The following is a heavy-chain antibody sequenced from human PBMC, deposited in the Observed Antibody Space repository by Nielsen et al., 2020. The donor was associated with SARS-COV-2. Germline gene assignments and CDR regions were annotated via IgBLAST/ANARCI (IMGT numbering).Heavy chain of an antibody. Sequence: SETLSLTCTVSGGSVSSGSYYWSWIRQPPGKGLEWIGYIYYSGSTNYNPSLKSRVTISVDTSKNQFSLKLSSVTAADTAVYYCASTPYYGSGRPEYFDYWGQGTLVTVSS. CDR1: GGSVSSGSYY. J-gene: IGHJ4*02. V-gene: IGHV4-61*01. D-gene: IGHD3-10*01. CDR2: IYYSGST. CDR3: ASTPYYGSGRPEYFDY.